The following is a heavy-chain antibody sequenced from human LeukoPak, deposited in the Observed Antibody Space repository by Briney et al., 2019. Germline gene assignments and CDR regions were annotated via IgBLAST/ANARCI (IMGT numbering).Heavy chain of an antibody. Sequence: SETLSLTCTVSGGSISSSSYYWGWIRQPPGKGLGGFGSIYYSGSTYYNPSLKSRVTISVDTSKNQFSLKLSSVTAADTAVYYCARERPGARVQWFDPWGQGTLVTVSS. CDR1: GGSISSSSYY. CDR2: IYYSGST. J-gene: IGHJ5*02. D-gene: IGHD1-1*01. V-gene: IGHV4-39*07. CDR3: ARERPGARVQWFDP.